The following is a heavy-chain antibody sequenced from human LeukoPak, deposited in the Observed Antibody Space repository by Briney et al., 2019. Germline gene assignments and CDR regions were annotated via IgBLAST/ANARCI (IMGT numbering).Heavy chain of an antibody. CDR3: ARVYDFWSGLNYHYYMDV. CDR1: GYTFTSYD. Sequence: GASVKVSCKASGYTFTSYDINWVRQATGQGLEWMGWMNPNSGNTGYAQKYQGRVTITRNTSISTAYMELSSLRSEDTAVYYRARVYDFWSGLNYHYYMDVWGKGTTVTVSS. D-gene: IGHD3-3*01. J-gene: IGHJ6*03. CDR2: MNPNSGNT. V-gene: IGHV1-8*03.